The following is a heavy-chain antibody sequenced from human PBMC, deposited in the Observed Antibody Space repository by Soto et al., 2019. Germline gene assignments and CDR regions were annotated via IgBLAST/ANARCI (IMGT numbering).Heavy chain of an antibody. CDR3: ARVALTVTKINWYFDL. CDR2: IYYSGST. D-gene: IGHD4-4*01. V-gene: IGHV4-59*01. J-gene: IGHJ2*01. Sequence: SETLSLTCTVPGGSISSYYWSWIRQPPGKGLEWIGYIYYSGSTNYNPSLKSRVTISVDTSKNQFSLKLISVTAADTAVYYCARVALTVTKINWYFDLWGRGTLVTVS. CDR1: GGSISSYY.